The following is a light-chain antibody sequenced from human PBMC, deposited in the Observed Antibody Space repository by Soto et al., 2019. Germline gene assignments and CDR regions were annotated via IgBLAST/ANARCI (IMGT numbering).Light chain of an antibody. CDR2: DVS. CDR3: CSYAGSFYYG. V-gene: IGLV2-11*01. J-gene: IGLJ1*01. CDR1: SSDVGGYNY. Sequence: QSALTQPRSVSGSPGQSVTISCTGTSSDVGGYNYVSWYQQHPGKAPKLMIYDVSKRPSGVPDRFSGSKSGNTASLNISGLQAEDEADYYCCSYAGSFYYGFGTGTKATVL.